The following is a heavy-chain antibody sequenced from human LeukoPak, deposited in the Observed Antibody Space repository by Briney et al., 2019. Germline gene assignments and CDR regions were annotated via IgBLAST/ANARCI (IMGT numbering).Heavy chain of an antibody. V-gene: IGHV3-23*01. CDR2: ISGSGGST. CDR1: GFTFSSYA. Sequence: GGSLRLSCAASGFTFSSYAMSWVRQAPGKGLEWVSAISGSGGSTYYADSVKGRFTISRDNSKNTLYLQMNSLRAEDTAVYYCARAGTGGYYFYYFDYWGQGTLVTVSS. D-gene: IGHD3-22*01. CDR3: ARAGTGGYYFYYFDY. J-gene: IGHJ4*02.